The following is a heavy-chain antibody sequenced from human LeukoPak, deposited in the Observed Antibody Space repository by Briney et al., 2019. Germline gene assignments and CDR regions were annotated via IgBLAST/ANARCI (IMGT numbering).Heavy chain of an antibody. J-gene: IGHJ6*03. D-gene: IGHD3-3*01. V-gene: IGHV1-8*03. CDR1: GYTFTSYG. CDR3: ARGDFWSGYYPYYYYYYMDV. Sequence: ASVKVSCKASGYTFTSYGISWVQQATGQGLEWMGWMNPNSGNTGYAQKFQGRVTITRNTSISTAYMELSSLRSEDTAVYYCARGDFWSGYYPYYYYYYMDVWGKGTTVTVSS. CDR2: MNPNSGNT.